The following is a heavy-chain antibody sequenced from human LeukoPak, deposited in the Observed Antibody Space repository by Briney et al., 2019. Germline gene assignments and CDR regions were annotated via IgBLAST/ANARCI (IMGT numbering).Heavy chain of an antibody. CDR3: ARSGGRQPIRFLRY. CDR2: INHSGST. Sequence: PSETLSLTRAVYGGSFSGYYWSWIRQPPGKGLEWIGEINHSGSTNYNPSLKSRVTISVDTSKNQFSLKLSSVTAADTAVYYCARSGGRQPIRFLRYWGQGTLVTVSS. J-gene: IGHJ4*02. V-gene: IGHV4-34*01. D-gene: IGHD3-3*01. CDR1: GGSFSGYY.